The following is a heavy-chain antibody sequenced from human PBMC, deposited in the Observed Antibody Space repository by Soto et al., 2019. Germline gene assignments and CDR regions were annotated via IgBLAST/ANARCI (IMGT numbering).Heavy chain of an antibody. D-gene: IGHD6-13*01. J-gene: IGHJ4*02. CDR1: GFTFSMYW. V-gene: IGHV3-74*01. Sequence: GGSLRLSCAASGFTFSMYWMHWVRQVPGKGPEWVSRINDDGISTNYADSVKGRFTISRDNAKNTLYLQMNALRVEDTAVYYCTRGPRSTSAGTGAFWGQGALVTVSS. CDR3: TRGPRSTSAGTGAF. CDR2: INDDGIST.